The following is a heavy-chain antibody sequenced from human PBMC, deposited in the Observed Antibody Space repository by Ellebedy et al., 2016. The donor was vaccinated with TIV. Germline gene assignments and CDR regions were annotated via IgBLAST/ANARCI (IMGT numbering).Heavy chain of an antibody. CDR2: INQGGSET. D-gene: IGHD5-12*01. CDR1: GFTFSRFW. J-gene: IGHJ4*02. V-gene: IGHV3-7*01. Sequence: PGGSLRLSCAASGFTFSRFWMAWVRQAPGQGLEWVATINQGGSETYYVDSVKGRFTISRDNSKNSLYLQMNSLRADDTALYYCASAARGSGAYESFWGQGTLVTVSS. CDR3: ASAARGSGAYESF.